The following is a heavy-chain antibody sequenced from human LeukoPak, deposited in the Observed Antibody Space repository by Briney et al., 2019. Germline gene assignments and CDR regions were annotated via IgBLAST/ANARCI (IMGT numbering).Heavy chain of an antibody. V-gene: IGHV3-11*04. J-gene: IGHJ4*02. CDR3: ARVRGSYSVDY. CDR1: GFTFSDYY. Sequence: GGSLRLSCAASGFTFSDYYMSWIRQAPGKGLEWVSYISNTGSTTQYADSVKGRFTISRDNAKNSLHLQMNSLRAEDTAVYYCARVRGSYSVDYWGQGTLVTVSS. D-gene: IGHD1-26*01. CDR2: ISNTGSTT.